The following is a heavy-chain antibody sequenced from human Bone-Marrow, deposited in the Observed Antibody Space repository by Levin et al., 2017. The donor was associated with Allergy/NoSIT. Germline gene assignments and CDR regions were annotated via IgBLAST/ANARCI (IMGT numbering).Heavy chain of an antibody. CDR3: ARDSGVYYFDY. J-gene: IGHJ4*02. CDR1: GFTFSSYE. Sequence: PGGSLRLSCAASGFTFSSYEMNWVRQAPGKGLEWVSYISSSGSTIYYADSVKGRFTISRDNAKNSLYLQMNSLRAEDTAVYYCARDSGVYYFDYWGQGTLVTVSS. CDR2: ISSSGSTI. D-gene: IGHD3-10*01. V-gene: IGHV3-48*03.